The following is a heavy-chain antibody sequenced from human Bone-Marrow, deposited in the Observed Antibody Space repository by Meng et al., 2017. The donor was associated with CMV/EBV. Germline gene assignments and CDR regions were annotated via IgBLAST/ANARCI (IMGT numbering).Heavy chain of an antibody. V-gene: IGHV3-74*01. D-gene: IGHD1-26*01. CDR2: IDTGGSTI. CDR1: GFSFSSYW. Sequence: QRGASRGRLFQPGGSRRLSCAASGFSFSSYWMHWVRQVPGKGLGWVSRIDTGGSTINYADSVKGRFTISRDNTKNTLYLQMNSLRAEDTAIYYCARDLSGERDYWGQGTLVTVSS. CDR3: ARDLSGERDY. J-gene: IGHJ4*02.